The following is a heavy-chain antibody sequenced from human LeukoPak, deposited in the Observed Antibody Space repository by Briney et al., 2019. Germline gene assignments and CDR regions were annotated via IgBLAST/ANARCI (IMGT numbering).Heavy chain of an antibody. CDR2: IWYDGTNK. J-gene: IGHJ6*02. Sequence: RGSLRLSCTASGFTFSDYGMHWVRQAPGKGLEWVAFIWYDGTNKYYVDSVKGRFTISRDNAKNSLYLQMNSLRAEDTAVYYCARFPIQMVRGITSYYYGMDVWGQGTTVTVSS. CDR3: ARFPIQMVRGITSYYYGMDV. CDR1: GFTFSDYG. V-gene: IGHV3-33*01. D-gene: IGHD3-10*01.